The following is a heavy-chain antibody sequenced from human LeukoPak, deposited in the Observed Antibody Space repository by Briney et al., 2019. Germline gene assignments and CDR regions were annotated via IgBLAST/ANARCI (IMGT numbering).Heavy chain of an antibody. CDR2: INPNSGGT. Sequence: ASVKVSCKASGYTFTGYYMHWVRQATGQGLEWMGWINPNSGGTNYAQKFQGRVTMTRDTSISTAYMELSRLRSDDTAVYYCARGRGRIAEYYYYYYYMDVWGKGTTVTISS. CDR3: ARGRGRIAEYYYYYYYMDV. D-gene: IGHD3-10*01. CDR1: GYTFTGYY. J-gene: IGHJ6*03. V-gene: IGHV1-2*02.